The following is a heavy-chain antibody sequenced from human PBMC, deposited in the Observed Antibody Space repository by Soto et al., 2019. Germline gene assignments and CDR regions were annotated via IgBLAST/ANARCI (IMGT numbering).Heavy chain of an antibody. Sequence: SETLSLTCTVSGGSMIAYYWNWMRQPPGKGLQWIGYTYYSGSTTYNPSLKSRVTISVDSSKNQFSLKLDSVTPADTAVYYCARVRGTAGKRYFDYWGPGTLVTAPQ. CDR1: GGSMIAYY. V-gene: IGHV4-59*01. CDR2: TYYSGST. CDR3: ARVRGTAGKRYFDY. D-gene: IGHD6-13*01. J-gene: IGHJ4*02.